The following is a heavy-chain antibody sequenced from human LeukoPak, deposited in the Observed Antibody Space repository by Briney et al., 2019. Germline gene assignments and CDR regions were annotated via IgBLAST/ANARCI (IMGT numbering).Heavy chain of an antibody. D-gene: IGHD4-11*01. Sequence: GGSLRLSCAASEVTFRNHAVHWVRQAPGKGLQWVAVISYDGNTIHYADSMKGRFIISRDTSKNTLYLQMNSLRAEDTAVYYCARSGGLQKFDYWGQGTLVTVSS. V-gene: IGHV3-30-3*01. CDR1: EVTFRNHA. J-gene: IGHJ4*02. CDR3: ARSGGLQKFDY. CDR2: ISYDGNTI.